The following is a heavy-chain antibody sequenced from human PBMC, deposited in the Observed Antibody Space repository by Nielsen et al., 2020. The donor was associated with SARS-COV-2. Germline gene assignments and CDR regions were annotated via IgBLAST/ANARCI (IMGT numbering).Heavy chain of an antibody. CDR3: AREGESYYGMDV. V-gene: IGHV3-21*01. CDR1: GFTFSTYD. D-gene: IGHD1-26*01. CDR2: ISSSSSYI. J-gene: IGHJ6*02. Sequence: GGSLRLSCAASGFTFSTYDMNWVRQAPGKGLEWVSSISSSSSYIYYADSVKGRFTISRDNAKNSLYLQMNSLRAEDTAVYYCAREGESYYGMDVWGQGTTVTVSS.